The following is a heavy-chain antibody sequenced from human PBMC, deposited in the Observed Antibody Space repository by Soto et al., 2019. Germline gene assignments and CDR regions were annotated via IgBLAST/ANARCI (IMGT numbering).Heavy chain of an antibody. CDR1: GFTFSMYA. CDR2: ISGSGGRT. V-gene: IGHV3-23*01. J-gene: IGHJ6*02. Sequence: SLRLSCAASGFTFSMYAMSWVRQAPGKGLEWVSVISGSGGRTYYADSVKGRFTMSRDNSKNRLYLQMNALRAEDTAVYYCAKEVVVESAGRSHYYYYGLDVWGQGTTVTVSS. D-gene: IGHD2-2*01. CDR3: AKEVVVESAGRSHYYYYGLDV.